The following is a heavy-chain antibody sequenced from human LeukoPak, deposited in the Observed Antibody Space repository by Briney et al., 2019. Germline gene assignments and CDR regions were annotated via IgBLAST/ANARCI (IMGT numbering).Heavy chain of an antibody. CDR2: INPNSGGT. CDR1: GYTLTVYY. J-gene: IGHJ4*02. V-gene: IGHV1-2*02. D-gene: IGHD6-19*01. CDR3: ARDWTDGSGWYN. Sequence: GASVKVSCKASGYTLTVYYMHWVRQAPGQGLEWMGWINPNSGGTNYAQKFQGRVTMTRDTSISTAYMELSRLRSDDTAVYYCARDWTDGSGWYNWGQGTLVTVSS.